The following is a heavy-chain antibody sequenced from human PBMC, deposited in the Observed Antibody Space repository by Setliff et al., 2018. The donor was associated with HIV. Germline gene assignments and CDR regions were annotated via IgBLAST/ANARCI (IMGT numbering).Heavy chain of an antibody. CDR2: IYYSGST. CDR3: ARVVDADYLDY. D-gene: IGHD2-15*01. J-gene: IGHJ4*02. CDR1: GGSIRSSSSY. Sequence: PSETLSLTCTVSGGSIRSSSSYWGWIRQPPGKGLEWIGIIYYSGSTYYKPSLKSRVTIFVDTSKNQFSLKLNSVTAADTAMYYCARVVDADYLDYWGQGTPVTVSS. V-gene: IGHV4-39*01.